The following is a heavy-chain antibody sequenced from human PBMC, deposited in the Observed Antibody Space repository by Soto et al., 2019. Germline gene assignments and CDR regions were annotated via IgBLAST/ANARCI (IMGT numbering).Heavy chain of an antibody. CDR1: GFTFSNHG. V-gene: IGHV3-30*02. CDR3: AKVLSGDTCFDY. Sequence: PGGSLRLSCAASGFTFSNHGMHWVRQAPGKGLEWVALIRYDGSNRFYADSVRGRFTISRDISENTVYLQMNSLRAEDTAVYYCAKVLSGDTCFDYWGQGTLVTVSS. CDR2: IRYDGSNR. D-gene: IGHD3-10*01. J-gene: IGHJ4*02.